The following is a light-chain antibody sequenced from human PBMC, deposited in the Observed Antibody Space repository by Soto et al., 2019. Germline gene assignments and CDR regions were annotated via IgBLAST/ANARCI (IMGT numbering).Light chain of an antibody. CDR2: GAS. V-gene: IGKV3-20*01. CDR1: QNINSDY. Sequence: EIVLTQSPGTLSLSPGERPTLSCRAIQNINSDYFAWYQQKPGQAPRLLIFGASTRATGIPDRFSGSGAGADFTLTISRLEPEDFAVYYCQQYGNSIPITFGQGTRLEIK. J-gene: IGKJ5*01. CDR3: QQYGNSIPIT.